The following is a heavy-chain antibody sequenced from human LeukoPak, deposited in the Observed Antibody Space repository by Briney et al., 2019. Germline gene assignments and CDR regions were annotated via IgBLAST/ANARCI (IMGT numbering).Heavy chain of an antibody. J-gene: IGHJ4*02. Sequence: ASVKVSCKVSGYTLTELSMHWVRQAPGKGLEWMGGFDPEDGETIYAQKFQGRVTMTEDTSTDTAYMELSSLRSEDTAVYYCATWTSGYSQSYYFDYWGQGTLVTVSS. CDR3: ATWTSGYSQSYYFDY. V-gene: IGHV1-24*01. CDR2: FDPEDGET. CDR1: GYTLTELS. D-gene: IGHD5-18*01.